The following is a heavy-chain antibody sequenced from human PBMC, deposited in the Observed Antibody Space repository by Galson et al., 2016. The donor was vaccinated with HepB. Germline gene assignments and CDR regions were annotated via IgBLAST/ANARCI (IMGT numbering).Heavy chain of an antibody. D-gene: IGHD1-26*01. CDR3: ARDPVGSMDY. V-gene: IGHV3-33*01. CDR1: GFTFSSYG. CDR2: IWYDGSNI. J-gene: IGHJ4*02. Sequence: SLRLSCAASGFTFSSYGMHWVRQAPGKGLEWVAVIWYDGSNIHYADSVKGRFTISRDNSKNTLYLQMNSLRAEDTAVYYCARDPVGSMDYWGQGTLVTVSS.